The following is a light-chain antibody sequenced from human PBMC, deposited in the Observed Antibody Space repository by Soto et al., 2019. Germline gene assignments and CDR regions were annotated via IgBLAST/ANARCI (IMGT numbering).Light chain of an antibody. CDR2: DAS. V-gene: IGKV1-9*01. Sequence: DIQLTQSPSFLSASVGDRVTITCRASQGISSFLAWYQEKPGEAPKLLIYDASTLQSGVPSRFSGSGSGTEFTLTISSLQPEDFATYYCQQLDSYTIAFGQGTRLEI. CDR3: QQLDSYTIA. J-gene: IGKJ5*01. CDR1: QGISSF.